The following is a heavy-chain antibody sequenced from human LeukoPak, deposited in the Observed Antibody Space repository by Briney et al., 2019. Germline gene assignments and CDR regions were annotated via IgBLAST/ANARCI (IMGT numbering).Heavy chain of an antibody. CDR2: IYTSGST. J-gene: IGHJ4*02. CDR3: ARDGLFYGSGSSDY. V-gene: IGHV4-4*07. Sequence: SETLSLTCTVSGGSISSYYWSWIRQPAGKGLEWIGRIYTSGSTNYNPSLKSRVTMSVDTSKNQFSLKLSSVTAADTAVYYCARDGLFYGSGSSDYWGQGTLVTVSS. CDR1: GGSISSYY. D-gene: IGHD3-10*01.